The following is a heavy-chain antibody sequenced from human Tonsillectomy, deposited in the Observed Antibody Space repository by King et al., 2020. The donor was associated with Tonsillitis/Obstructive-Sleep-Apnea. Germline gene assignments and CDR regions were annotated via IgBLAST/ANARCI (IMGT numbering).Heavy chain of an antibody. CDR2: INPSGGSK. V-gene: IGHV1-46*01. CDR1: GYTFTSYY. J-gene: IGHJ4*02. D-gene: IGHD2-2*01. CDR3: ASGPAAKGGRFDY. Sequence: VQLVESGSEVKKPGASVKVSCKASGYTFTSYYMNGVRQAPGTGLEWRGIINPSGGSKSYAQKFQCRVNMTRETSTSTVYMELSSLRSEETAVYYCASGPAAKGGRFDYWGQGTLVTVSS.